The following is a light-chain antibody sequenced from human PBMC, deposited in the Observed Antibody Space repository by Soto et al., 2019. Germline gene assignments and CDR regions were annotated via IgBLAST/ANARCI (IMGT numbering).Light chain of an antibody. CDR1: QSISNY. V-gene: IGKV1-39*01. Sequence: DIQMTQSPSSLSASVGDRVTITCRTSQSISNYLNWYKQKPGKAPNLLIYAASSLQVGVQSRFSGSGSGTEFTLTISSLQPEESATYYCQQSYSTPRTFGQGTRVEIK. CDR3: QQSYSTPRT. CDR2: AAS. J-gene: IGKJ1*01.